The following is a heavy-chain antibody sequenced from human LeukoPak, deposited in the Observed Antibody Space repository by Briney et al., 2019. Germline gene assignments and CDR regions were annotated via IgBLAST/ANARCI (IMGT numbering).Heavy chain of an antibody. CDR3: ARAGNGYYPFDY. CDR2: VFHSGST. Sequence: SETLSLTCPVSGYSISTYYWSWLRQPPGKGLEWIGYVFHSGSTNYNPSLKSRVTILVDTSKNQFSLILTSVTAADTAVYYCARAGNGYYPFDYWGQGTLVTVSS. V-gene: IGHV4-59*01. CDR1: GYSISTYY. D-gene: IGHD3-22*01. J-gene: IGHJ4*02.